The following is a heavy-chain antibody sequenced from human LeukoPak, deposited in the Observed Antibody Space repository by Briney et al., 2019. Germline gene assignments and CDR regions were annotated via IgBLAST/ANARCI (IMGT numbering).Heavy chain of an antibody. CDR3: ARAGFRYSSSWYYYGMDV. CDR1: GGSISSSSYY. J-gene: IGHJ6*02. Sequence: PSETLSLTCTVSGGSISSSSYYWSWIRQPPGKGLEWIGYIYYSGSTYYNPSLKSRVTISVDTSKNQFSLKLSSVTAADTAVYYCARAGFRYSSSWYYYGMDVWGQGTTVTVSS. V-gene: IGHV4-30-4*01. D-gene: IGHD6-13*01. CDR2: IYYSGST.